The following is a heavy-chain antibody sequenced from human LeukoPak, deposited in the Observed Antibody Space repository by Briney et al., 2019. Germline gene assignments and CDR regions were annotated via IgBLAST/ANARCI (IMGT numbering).Heavy chain of an antibody. D-gene: IGHD2-15*01. CDR1: GASISSSRL. J-gene: IGHJ3*02. CDR2: IYHSGST. Sequence: SETLSLTCSVSGASISSSRLYGGWVRQPPGKGLEWIGEIYHSGSTNYNPSLKSRVTISVDKSKNQFSLKLSSVTAADTAVYYCARWGSGPPLLAFDIWGQGTMVTVSS. CDR3: ARWGSGPPLLAFDI. V-gene: IGHV4-39*07.